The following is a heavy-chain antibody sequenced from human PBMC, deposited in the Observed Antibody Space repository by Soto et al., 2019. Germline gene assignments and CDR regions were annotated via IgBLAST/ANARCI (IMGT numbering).Heavy chain of an antibody. CDR2: IYYSGST. CDR3: TRGGDPYKTGH. V-gene: IGHV4-59*01. J-gene: IGHJ4*02. CDR1: GGSISSYY. Sequence: SETLSLTCTVSGGSISSYYWSWIRQPPGKGLEWIGYIYYSGSTNYNPSLKSLVTISVDTSKNQFSLKLSSVTAADTAIYYCTRGGDPYKTGHWGQGTLVTVSS. D-gene: IGHD2-21*01.